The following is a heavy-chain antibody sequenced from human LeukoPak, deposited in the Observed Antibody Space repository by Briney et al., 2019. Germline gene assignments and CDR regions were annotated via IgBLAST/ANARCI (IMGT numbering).Heavy chain of an antibody. Sequence: ASAKVSCKASGFSFINYYMHWVRQAPGQGLEWLGIINLSGGSTHYPQKFQDRVTMTRDTSTSTVYMELSSLRSEDTAVYYCARDLDYGEKSEDYWGQGTLVTVSS. CDR2: INLSGGST. J-gene: IGHJ4*02. CDR1: GFSFINYY. D-gene: IGHD4/OR15-4a*01. V-gene: IGHV1-46*01. CDR3: ARDLDYGEKSEDY.